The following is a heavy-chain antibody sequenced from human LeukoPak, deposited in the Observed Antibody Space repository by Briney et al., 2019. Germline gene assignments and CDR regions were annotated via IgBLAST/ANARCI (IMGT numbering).Heavy chain of an antibody. D-gene: IGHD2-15*01. CDR3: ARVVGATSIDY. V-gene: IGHV4-59*05. J-gene: IGHJ4*02. Sequence: SETLSLTCTVSGGSISSYSWSWIRQPPGKGLEWIGSMYYSGSTYYNPSLKSRATISVDTSKNQFSLKLSSVTAADTAVYYCARVVGATSIDYWGQGILVTVSS. CDR1: GGSISSYS. CDR2: MYYSGST.